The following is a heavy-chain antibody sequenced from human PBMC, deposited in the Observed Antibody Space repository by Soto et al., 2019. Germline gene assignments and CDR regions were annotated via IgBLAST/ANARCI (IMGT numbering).Heavy chain of an antibody. V-gene: IGHV1-3*01. D-gene: IGHD3-9*01. CDR1: GYTFTNYA. J-gene: IGHJ5*02. Sequence: ASVKVSCKASGYTFTNYAMHWVRQAAGQRLEWMGWINAGHGDTKYSQKFQDRFTMTMDTSATTAYMELSSLISEDTAVYYCARALRDYDWHRDWFDPWGQGTLVTVSS. CDR2: INAGHGDT. CDR3: ARALRDYDWHRDWFDP.